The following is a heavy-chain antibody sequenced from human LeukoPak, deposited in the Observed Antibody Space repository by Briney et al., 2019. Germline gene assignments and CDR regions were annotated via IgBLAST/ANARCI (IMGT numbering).Heavy chain of an antibody. J-gene: IGHJ3*02. D-gene: IGHD6-19*01. CDR1: GFTFSSYG. CDR3: GKDSGIAVAGTFRAFDI. Sequence: GGSLRLSCAASGFTFSSYGMHWVRQAPGKGLEWVAVISYDGSNKYFADSVKGRFTISRDNSKNTLYLQMNSLRAEDTAVYYWGKDSGIAVAGTFRAFDIWGQGKMVPVFS. CDR2: ISYDGSNK. V-gene: IGHV3-30*18.